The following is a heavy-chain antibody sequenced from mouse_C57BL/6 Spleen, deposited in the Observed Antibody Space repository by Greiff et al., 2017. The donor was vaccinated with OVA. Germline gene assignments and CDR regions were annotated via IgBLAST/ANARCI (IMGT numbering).Heavy chain of an antibody. CDR1: GYTFTSYW. Sequence: QVQLQQSGAELVKPGASVKLSCKASGYTFTSYWMQWVKQRPGQGLEWIGEIDPSDSYTNYNQKFKGKATLTVDTSSSTAYMQLSSLTSEDSAVYYCARRITPVFDVWGTGTTVTVSS. J-gene: IGHJ1*03. CDR3: ARRITPVFDV. D-gene: IGHD1-1*01. V-gene: IGHV1-50*01. CDR2: IDPSDSYT.